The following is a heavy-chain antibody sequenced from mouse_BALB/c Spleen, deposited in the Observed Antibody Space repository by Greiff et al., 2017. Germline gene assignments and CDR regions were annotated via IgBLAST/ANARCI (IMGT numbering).Heavy chain of an antibody. Sequence: EVQLQQSGAELVRSGASVKLSCTASGFNIKDYYMHWVKQRPEQGLEWIGWIDPENGDTEYAPKFQGKATMTADTSSNTAYLQLSSLTSEDTAVYYCNASHGNYEGNYFDYWGQGTTLTVSS. D-gene: IGHD2-1*01. J-gene: IGHJ2*01. V-gene: IGHV14-4*02. CDR3: NASHGNYEGNYFDY. CDR1: GFNIKDYY. CDR2: IDPENGDT.